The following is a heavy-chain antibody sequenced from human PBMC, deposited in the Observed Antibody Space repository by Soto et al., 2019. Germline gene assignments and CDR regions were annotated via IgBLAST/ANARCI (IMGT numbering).Heavy chain of an antibody. D-gene: IGHD5-18*01. J-gene: IGHJ4*02. V-gene: IGHV4-59*01. Sequence: PSETLSLTCTVSGGSISSYYWSWIRQPPGKGLEWIGYIYYSGSTNYNPSLKSRVTISVDTSKNQFSLKLSSVTAADTAVYYCARDLEDTAMAFDYWGQGTLVTV. CDR2: IYYSGST. CDR1: GGSISSYY. CDR3: ARDLEDTAMAFDY.